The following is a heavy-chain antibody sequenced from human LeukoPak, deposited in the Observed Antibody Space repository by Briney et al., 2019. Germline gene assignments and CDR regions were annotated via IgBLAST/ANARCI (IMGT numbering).Heavy chain of an antibody. CDR2: LRSDGSDK. J-gene: IGHJ4*02. V-gene: IGHV3-30*02. Sequence: PGGSLRLSCAASGFTFSTYGMYWVRQAPDKGLEWVAFLRSDGSDKYYADSVKGRFTISRDNSKNTLYLQMNSLRVEDTAVYYCAKDYSSSWAALDFWGQGTLVTVPS. D-gene: IGHD6-13*01. CDR3: AKDYSSSWAALDF. CDR1: GFTFSTYG.